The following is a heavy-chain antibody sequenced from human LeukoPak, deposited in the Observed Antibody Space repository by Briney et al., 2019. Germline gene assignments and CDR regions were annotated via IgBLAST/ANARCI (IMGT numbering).Heavy chain of an antibody. V-gene: IGHV3-23*01. CDR2: ISGSGGSA. CDR1: GFTFTSSG. CDR3: AKDQPITIFGVATYYFDY. J-gene: IGHJ4*02. D-gene: IGHD3-3*01. Sequence: GGTLRLSCSASGFTFTSSGMSWVRQAPGKGLEWVSAISGSGGSAYYADSVKGRFTISRDNSKNTLYLQMNSLRAEDTAVYSCAKDQPITIFGVATYYFDYWGQGTLVTVSS.